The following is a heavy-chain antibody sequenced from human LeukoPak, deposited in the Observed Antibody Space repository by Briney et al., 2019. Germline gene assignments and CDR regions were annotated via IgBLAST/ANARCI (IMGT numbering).Heavy chain of an antibody. J-gene: IGHJ6*04. CDR2: IIPIFGTA. CDR3: AAGATATRIYYYYGMDV. V-gene: IGHV1-69*06. CDR1: GDTFSSYA. D-gene: IGHD3-3*02. Sequence: SVKVSCKASGDTFSSYAISWVRQAPGQGLEWMGGIIPIFGTANYAQKFQGRVTITADKSTSTAYMELSSLRSEDTAVYYCAAGATATRIYYYYGMDVWGKGTTVTVSS.